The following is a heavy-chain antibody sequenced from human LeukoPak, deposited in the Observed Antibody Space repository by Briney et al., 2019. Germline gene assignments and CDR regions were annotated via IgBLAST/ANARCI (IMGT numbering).Heavy chain of an antibody. J-gene: IGHJ6*02. Sequence: ASVKVSCKASGYTFTSYGISWVRQAPGQGLEWMGWISAYNGNTNYAQKIQGRVTMTTDTSTSTAYMELRSLRSDDTAVYYCATIYCSSTSCYPLSYYYYGMDVWGQGTTVTVSS. D-gene: IGHD2-2*01. CDR2: ISAYNGNT. CDR3: ATIYCSSTSCYPLSYYYYGMDV. CDR1: GYTFTSYG. V-gene: IGHV1-18*01.